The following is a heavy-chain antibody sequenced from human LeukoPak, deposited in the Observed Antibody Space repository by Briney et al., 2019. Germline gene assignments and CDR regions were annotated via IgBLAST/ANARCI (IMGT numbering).Heavy chain of an antibody. CDR1: GFTFSDYY. D-gene: IGHD3-10*01. V-gene: IGHV3-11*04. Sequence: KSGGSLRLSCAASGFTFSDYYMSWIRQAPGKGLEWVSYISSSGSTIYYADSVKGRFTISRDNAKNSLYLQMNSLRADDTAVYYCARLHIEGVEEAAPWGQGTMVTASS. CDR2: ISSSGSTI. CDR3: ARLHIEGVEEAAP. J-gene: IGHJ3*01.